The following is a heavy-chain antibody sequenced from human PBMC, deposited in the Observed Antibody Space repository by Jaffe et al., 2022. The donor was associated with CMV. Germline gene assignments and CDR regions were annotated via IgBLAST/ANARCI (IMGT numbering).Heavy chain of an antibody. Sequence: EVQLVESGGGLVKPGGSLRLSCAASGFTFSNAWMSWVRQAPGKGLEWVGRIKSKTDGGTTDYAAPVKGRFTISRDDSKNTLYLQMNSLKTEDTAVYYCTTDSSLVVVTANDYWGQGTLVTVSS. D-gene: IGHD2-21*02. CDR1: GFTFSNAW. CDR3: TTDSSLVVVTANDY. J-gene: IGHJ4*02. CDR2: IKSKTDGGTT. V-gene: IGHV3-15*01.